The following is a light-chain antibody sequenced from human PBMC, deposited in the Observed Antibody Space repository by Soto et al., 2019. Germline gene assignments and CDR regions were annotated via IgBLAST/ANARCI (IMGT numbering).Light chain of an antibody. Sequence: EIVLTQSPGTLSLSPGESATLSCRASQSVSSRSLAWYQQKPGQAPRLLIYGASSRATGIPDRFSGSGSGRDFTLAISRLEPDDFSVYYCQQYDNSPFTFGPGTKVDIK. V-gene: IGKV3-20*01. CDR1: QSVSSRS. J-gene: IGKJ3*01. CDR2: GAS. CDR3: QQYDNSPFT.